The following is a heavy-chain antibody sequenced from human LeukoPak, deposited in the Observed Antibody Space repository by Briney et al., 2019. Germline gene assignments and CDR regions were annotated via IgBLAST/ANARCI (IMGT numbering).Heavy chain of an antibody. Sequence: GGSLRLSYAAYGFSYSSVGMHWVRQAPGKGLDWVAYIRNDASKTYYADSVKGRFSISRDNSKNTVYLQMNNLLPEDTAVYYCAKRAGSAWSAGAWGQGTLVTVSS. CDR1: GFSYSSVG. CDR2: IRNDASKT. D-gene: IGHD3-10*01. V-gene: IGHV3-30*02. CDR3: AKRAGSAWSAGA. J-gene: IGHJ5*02.